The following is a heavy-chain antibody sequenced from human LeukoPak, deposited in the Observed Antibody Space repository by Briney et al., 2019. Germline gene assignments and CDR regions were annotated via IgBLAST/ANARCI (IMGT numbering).Heavy chain of an antibody. Sequence: GGSLRLSCAASGFIFSDYYVTWIRQAPGKGLEWVSYITSSGSYTNYADSVKGRFTISRDNAKNSLHLQMNSLRAEDTAVYYCARVAEYYDSGTSNNGPYYYYGMDVWGLGTTVTVSS. CDR3: ARVAEYYDSGTSNNGPYYYYGMDV. CDR1: GFIFSDYY. CDR2: ITSSGSYT. J-gene: IGHJ6*02. D-gene: IGHD3-10*01. V-gene: IGHV3-11*05.